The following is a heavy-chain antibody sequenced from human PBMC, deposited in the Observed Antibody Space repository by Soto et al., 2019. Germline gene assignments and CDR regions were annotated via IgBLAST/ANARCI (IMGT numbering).Heavy chain of an antibody. CDR1: GFIFSNYG. Sequence: GGSLRLSCAASGFIFSNYGMSWVRQAPGKGLEWVSSISGSGDRTHNADSVRGRSTISRDDSRSTLNLQMNSLRAEDTAIYFCATTKGYIDPFDLWGQGTLVTVSS. J-gene: IGHJ4*02. V-gene: IGHV3-23*01. CDR3: ATTKGYIDPFDL. D-gene: IGHD5-12*01. CDR2: ISGSGDRT.